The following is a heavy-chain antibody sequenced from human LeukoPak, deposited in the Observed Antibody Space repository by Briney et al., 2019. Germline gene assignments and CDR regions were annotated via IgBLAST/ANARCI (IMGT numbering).Heavy chain of an antibody. D-gene: IGHD3-22*01. J-gene: IGHJ4*02. CDR2: INHSGST. CDR1: GGSFNGYY. Sequence: PSETLSLTCAVYGGSFNGYYWSWIRQPPGKGLEWIGEINHSGSTNYNPSLKSRVTISVDTSKNQFSLKLSSVPAADTAVYCCARGLHYYDSSGSFDYWGQGTLVTVSS. CDR3: ARGLHYYDSSGSFDY. V-gene: IGHV4-34*01.